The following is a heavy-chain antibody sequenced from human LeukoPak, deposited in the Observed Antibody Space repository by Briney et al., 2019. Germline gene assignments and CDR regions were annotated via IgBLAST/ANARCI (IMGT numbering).Heavy chain of an antibody. CDR2: IYYSGST. J-gene: IGHJ4*02. D-gene: IGHD2-8*01. V-gene: IGHV4-31*03. CDR1: GGSISSGGYY. Sequence: SETLSLTCTVSGGSISSGGYYWSWIRQHPGKGLEWIGYIYYSGSTNYNPSLKSRVTISVDTSKNQFSLKLSSVTAADTAVYYCARAQSRYCTNGVCYFDYWGQGTLVTVSS. CDR3: ARAQSRYCTNGVCYFDY.